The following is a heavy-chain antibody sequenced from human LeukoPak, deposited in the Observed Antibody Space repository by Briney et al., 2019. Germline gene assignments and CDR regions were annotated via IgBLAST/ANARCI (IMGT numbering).Heavy chain of an antibody. Sequence: ASVEVSCKASGYTFTSYDINWVRQATGQGLEWMGWMNPNSGNTGYAQKFQGRVTMTRNTSISTAYMELSGLRSEDTAVYYCARVTIFGVVIIWYYYMDVWGKGTTVTVSS. V-gene: IGHV1-8*01. CDR2: MNPNSGNT. D-gene: IGHD3-3*01. J-gene: IGHJ6*03. CDR1: GYTFTSYD. CDR3: ARVTIFGVVIIWYYYMDV.